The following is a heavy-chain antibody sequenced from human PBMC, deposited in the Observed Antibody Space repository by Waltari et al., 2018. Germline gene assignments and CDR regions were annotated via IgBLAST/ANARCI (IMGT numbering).Heavy chain of an antibody. CDR3: ARDDYYGSIRVLDY. Sequence: QVQLQESGPGLVKPSETLSLTCTVSGGSISSYYWSWIRQPPGKGLEGIGYIYYSGSTNYNPSLKSRVTISVDTSKNQFSLKLSSVTAADTAVYYCARDDYYGSIRVLDYWGQGTLVTVSS. J-gene: IGHJ4*02. V-gene: IGHV4-59*01. D-gene: IGHD3-10*01. CDR1: GGSISSYY. CDR2: IYYSGST.